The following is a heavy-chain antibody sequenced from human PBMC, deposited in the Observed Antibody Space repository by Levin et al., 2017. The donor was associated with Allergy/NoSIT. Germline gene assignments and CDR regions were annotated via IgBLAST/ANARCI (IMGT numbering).Heavy chain of an antibody. D-gene: IGHD2-2*03. Sequence: SETLSLTCTVSGGSISGGGYHWTWIRQHPEKGLEWIGYIYYSGSTFYNPSLKSRLMISVDTSKNQFSLNVSSVTAADTAVYYCAREDGSTFDFWGQGALVTIAS. CDR1: GGSISGGGYH. J-gene: IGHJ4*02. V-gene: IGHV4-31*03. CDR2: IYYSGST. CDR3: AREDGSTFDF.